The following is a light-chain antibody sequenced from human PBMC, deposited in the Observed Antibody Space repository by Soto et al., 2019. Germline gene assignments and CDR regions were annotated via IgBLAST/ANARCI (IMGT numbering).Light chain of an antibody. V-gene: IGLV2-14*01. Sequence: QSVLTQPASVSESPGQSITISCTGTSSDVGGYNYVSWYQQHPGKAPKLMIYDVRNRPLGISNRFSGSKSGNTASLTISGLQADDEADYYCSSYTSSSTVVFGGGTKLTVL. CDR2: DVR. J-gene: IGLJ2*01. CDR3: SSYTSSSTVV. CDR1: SSDVGGYNY.